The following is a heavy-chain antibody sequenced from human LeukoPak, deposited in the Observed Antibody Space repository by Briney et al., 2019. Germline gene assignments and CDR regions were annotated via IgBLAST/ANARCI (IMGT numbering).Heavy chain of an antibody. CDR2: IYYSGST. J-gene: IGHJ4*02. Sequence: SETLSLTCTVSGGYISSYYWSWIRPPPGKGLAWIGYIYYSGSTNYNPSLKSRVTISVDTSKYQFSLKLSSVTAADTAVYYCARGGLQYDYWGQGTLVTVSS. D-gene: IGHD4-11*01. V-gene: IGHV4-59*01. CDR3: ARGGLQYDY. CDR1: GGYISSYY.